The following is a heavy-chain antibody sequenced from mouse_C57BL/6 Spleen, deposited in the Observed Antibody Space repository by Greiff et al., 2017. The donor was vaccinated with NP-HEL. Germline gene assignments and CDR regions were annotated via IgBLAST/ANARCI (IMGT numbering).Heavy chain of an antibody. Sequence: QVQLKQPGAELVRPGSSVKLSCKASGYTFTSYWMHWVKQRPIQGLEWIGNIDPSDSETHYNQKFKDKATLTVDKSSSTAYMQLSSLTSEDSAVYYCAREARGTVVATDWYFDVWGTGTTVTVSS. D-gene: IGHD1-1*01. J-gene: IGHJ1*03. CDR1: GYTFTSYW. CDR3: AREARGTVVATDWYFDV. CDR2: IDPSDSET. V-gene: IGHV1-52*01.